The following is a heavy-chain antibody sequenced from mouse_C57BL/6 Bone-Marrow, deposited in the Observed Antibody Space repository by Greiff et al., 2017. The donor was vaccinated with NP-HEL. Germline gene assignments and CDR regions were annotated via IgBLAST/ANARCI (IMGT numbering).Heavy chain of an antibody. V-gene: IGHV1-82*01. J-gene: IGHJ2*01. CDR2: IYPGDGDT. D-gene: IGHD1-1*01. CDR3: ARRYYYGSSWNYFDC. Sequence: VQLQQSGPELVKPGASVNLSCKASGYAFSSSWMNWVKQRPGKGLEWIGRIYPGDGDTNYNGKFKGKATLTAAKSSSTADMRVSSLTSEDSAVYFCARRYYYGSSWNYFDCRGQGTTLTVSS. CDR1: GYAFSSSW.